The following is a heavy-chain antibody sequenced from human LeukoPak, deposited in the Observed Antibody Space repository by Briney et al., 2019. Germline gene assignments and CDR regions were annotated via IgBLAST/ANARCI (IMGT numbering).Heavy chain of an antibody. V-gene: IGHV3-48*01. CDR1: GFSFSSYA. Sequence: GGSLRLSCAASGFSFSSYAMSWVRQAPGKGLEWVSYISSSSSTIYYADSVKGRFTISRDNAKNSLYLQMNSLRAEDTAVYYCASSGPDTYYDPTPYDAFDIWGQGTMVTVSS. D-gene: IGHD3-3*01. J-gene: IGHJ3*02. CDR2: ISSSSSTI. CDR3: ASSGPDTYYDPTPYDAFDI.